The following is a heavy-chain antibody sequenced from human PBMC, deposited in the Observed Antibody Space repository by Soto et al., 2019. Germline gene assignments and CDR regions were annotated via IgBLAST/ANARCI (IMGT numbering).Heavy chain of an antibody. CDR2: INPNSGGT. V-gene: IGHV1-2*04. Sequence: GASVKVSCKASGYTFTGYYMHWVRQAPGQGLEWMGWINPNSGGTNYAQKFQGWVTMTRDTSISTAYMELSRLRSDDTAVYYCARDHADISSGSYYYYMDVWGKGTTVTVSS. CDR1: GYTFTGYY. J-gene: IGHJ6*03. D-gene: IGHD6-19*01. CDR3: ARDHADISSGSYYYYMDV.